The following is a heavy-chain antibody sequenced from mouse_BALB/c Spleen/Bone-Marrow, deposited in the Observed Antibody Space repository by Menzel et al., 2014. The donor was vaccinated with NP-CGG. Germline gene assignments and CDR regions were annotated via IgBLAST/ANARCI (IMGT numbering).Heavy chain of an antibody. Sequence: QVQLQQPGAELVKPGASVKLSCKASGYTFTSYYMYWVKQRPGQGLEWIGEINPSNGGTNFNEKFKSKTTLTVDKSSSTAYMQLSSLTSEDSAVYYCTREGDSPFAYWGQGTLVTVSA. CDR2: INPSNGGT. J-gene: IGHJ3*01. CDR1: GYTFTSYY. CDR3: TREGDSPFAY. D-gene: IGHD2-13*01. V-gene: IGHV1S81*02.